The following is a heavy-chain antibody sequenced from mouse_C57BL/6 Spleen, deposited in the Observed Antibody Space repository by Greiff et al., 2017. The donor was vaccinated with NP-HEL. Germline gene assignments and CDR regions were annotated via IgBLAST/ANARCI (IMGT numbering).Heavy chain of an antibody. CDR3: ARHDSVVATDYAMDY. J-gene: IGHJ4*01. V-gene: IGHV5-6*01. D-gene: IGHD1-1*01. CDR2: ISSGGSYT. Sequence: EVKVVESGGDLVKPGGSLKLSCAASGFTFSSYGMSWVRQTPDKRLEWVATISSGGSYTYYPDSVKGRFTISRDNAKNTLYLQMSSLKSEDTAMYYCARHDSVVATDYAMDYWGQGTSVTVSS. CDR1: GFTFSSYG.